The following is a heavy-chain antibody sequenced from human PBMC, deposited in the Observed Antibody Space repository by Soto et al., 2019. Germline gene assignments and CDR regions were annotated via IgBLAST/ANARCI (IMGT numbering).Heavy chain of an antibody. D-gene: IGHD3-10*01. Sequence: SETLCLPWTVAGGNSRSRSDYWGRIRKTPGRGLEWIGSIYYSGNTYYNPSLKSRVTISVDTAKNQFSLKLSSVTAADTAVYYFSSQYYIGAESYNKRSCDFWGQGPLITV. CDR1: GGNSRSRSDY. J-gene: IGHJ4*02. V-gene: IGHV4-39*01. CDR2: IYYSGNT. CDR3: SSQYYIGAESYNKRSCDF.